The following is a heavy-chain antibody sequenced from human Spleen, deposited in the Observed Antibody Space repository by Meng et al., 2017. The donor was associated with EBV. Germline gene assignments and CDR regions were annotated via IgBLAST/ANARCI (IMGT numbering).Heavy chain of an antibody. CDR3: ARAEWSAPYYFDY. CDR2: IPNSGST. D-gene: IGHD3-3*01. J-gene: IGHJ4*02. CDR1: GGSISSGNSY. Sequence: VPRQDRAPGMVKPSQAPARTCDVSGGSISSGNSYWSWIRQPPGKGLEWIGYIPNSGSTYYNPSLKSRVTISVDTSENQFSLKLSSVTAADTAVYFCARAEWSAPYYFDYWGQGTLVTVSS. V-gene: IGHV4-30-4*01.